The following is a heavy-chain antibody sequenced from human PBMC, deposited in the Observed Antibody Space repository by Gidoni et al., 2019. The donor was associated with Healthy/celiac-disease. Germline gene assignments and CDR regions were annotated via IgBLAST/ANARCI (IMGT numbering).Heavy chain of an antibody. J-gene: IGHJ6*02. Sequence: QVQLQQWGAGLLKPSATLSLTCAVYGGSFSGYYWSCIRQPPAKGLEWIEEIIHSGSTNYNPSINGRVTISVDTSKNQFSLKLSSVTAADTAVYYCARGSSHTHDYVWGSYRSLYGMDVWGQGTTVTVSS. D-gene: IGHD3-16*02. CDR2: IIHSGST. V-gene: IGHV4-34*01. CDR1: GGSFSGYY. CDR3: ARGSSHTHDYVWGSYRSLYGMDV.